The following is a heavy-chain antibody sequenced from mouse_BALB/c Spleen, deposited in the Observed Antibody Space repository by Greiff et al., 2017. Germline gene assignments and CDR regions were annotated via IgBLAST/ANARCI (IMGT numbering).Heavy chain of an antibody. J-gene: IGHJ4*01. CDR1: GFTFSSFG. CDR3: ARQLGPYAMDY. Sequence: EVKLVESGGGLVQPGGSRKLSCAASGFTFSSFGMHWVRQAPEKGLEWVAYISSGSSTIYYADTVKGRFTISRDNPKNTLFLQMTSLRSEDTAMYYCARQLGPYAMDYWGQGTSVTVSS. V-gene: IGHV5-17*02. CDR2: ISSGSSTI. D-gene: IGHD3-2*01.